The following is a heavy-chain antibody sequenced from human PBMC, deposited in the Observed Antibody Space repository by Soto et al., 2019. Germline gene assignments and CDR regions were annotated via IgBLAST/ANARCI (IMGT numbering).Heavy chain of an antibody. CDR1: GFSLSTRGVG. CDR3: AHRMTTARWVDY. V-gene: IGHV2-5*02. CDR2: IYWDDDK. D-gene: IGHD4-17*01. J-gene: IGHJ4*02. Sequence: QITLKESGPTLVKPTQTLTLTCTFSGFSLSTRGVGVGWIRQPPGKALEWLALIYWDDDKRYSPSLKSRLTITKDTYKNQVVLTMTNMDPVDTGTYYCAHRMTTARWVDYWGQGTLVTVSS.